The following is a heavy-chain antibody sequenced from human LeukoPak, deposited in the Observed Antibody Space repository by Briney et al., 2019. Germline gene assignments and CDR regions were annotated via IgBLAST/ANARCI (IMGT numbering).Heavy chain of an antibody. J-gene: IGHJ6*04. CDR1: GFTFSSYS. CDR3: AELGSTMIGGV. V-gene: IGHV3-21*01. CDR2: ISSSSSYI. D-gene: IGHD3-10*02. Sequence: GGSLRLSCAASGFTFSSYSMYWVRQAPGKGLEWVSSISSSSSYIYYADSVKGRFTISRDNGKNSLYLQMNSLRAEDTAVYYCAELGSTMIGGVWGKGTTVTISS.